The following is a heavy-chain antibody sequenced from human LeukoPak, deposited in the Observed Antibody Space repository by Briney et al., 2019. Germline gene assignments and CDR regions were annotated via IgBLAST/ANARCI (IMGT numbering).Heavy chain of an antibody. CDR3: AGAPVDPYYFDY. CDR1: GFTVSSNY. Sequence: GGSLRLSCAASGFTVSSNYMSWVRQAPGKGLEWVSVIYSGGSAYYADSVKGRFTISRDNSKNMLYLQMNSLRAEDTAVYYCAGAPVDPYYFDYWGQGTLVTVSS. CDR2: IYSGGSA. V-gene: IGHV3-66*01. J-gene: IGHJ4*02. D-gene: IGHD4-23*01.